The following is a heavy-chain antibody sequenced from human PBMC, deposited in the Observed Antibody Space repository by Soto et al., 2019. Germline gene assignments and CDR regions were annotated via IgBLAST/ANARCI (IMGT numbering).Heavy chain of an antibody. CDR3: ARGSGWSRYGMDV. CDR2: VYYSGST. Sequence: QVQLQESGPGLVKPSETLSLTCTVSGGSISSYYGSWIRQPPGKGLEWIGYVYYSGSTNYNPSLKRRVTISVDTSKNQFSLQLSSVTAADTAVYYCARGSGWSRYGMDVWGQGTTVTVSS. D-gene: IGHD6-19*01. V-gene: IGHV4-59*01. CDR1: GGSISSYY. J-gene: IGHJ6*02.